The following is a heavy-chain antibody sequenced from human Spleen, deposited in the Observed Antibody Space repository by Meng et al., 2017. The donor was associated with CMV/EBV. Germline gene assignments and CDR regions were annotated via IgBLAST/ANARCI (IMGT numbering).Heavy chain of an antibody. J-gene: IGHJ6*02. CDR1: GYTFTGYY. CDR2: VNPNSGGT. V-gene: IGHV1-2*02. CDR3: ARDLPQFWSGYSYYYYYGMDV. Sequence: ASVKVSCKASGYTFTGYYMHWLRQAPGQGLEWMGWVNPNSGGTNYAQNFQGRVTMTRDTSINTVYMELSSLRSDDTAVYYCARDLPQFWSGYSYYYYYGMDVWGQGTTVTVSS. D-gene: IGHD3-3*02.